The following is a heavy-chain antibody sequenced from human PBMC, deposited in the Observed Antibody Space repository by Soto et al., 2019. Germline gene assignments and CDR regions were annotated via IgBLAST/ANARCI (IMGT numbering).Heavy chain of an antibody. CDR1: GYTFTSYD. CDR3: ARGNYDFWSGYPTLDYYYYMDV. Sequence: ASVKVSCKASGYTFTSYDINWVRQATGQGLEWMGWMNPNSGNTGYAQKFQGRVTMTRNTSISIAYMELSSLRSEDTAVYYCARGNYDFWSGYPTLDYYYYMDVWGKGTTVTVSS. D-gene: IGHD3-3*01. CDR2: MNPNSGNT. V-gene: IGHV1-8*01. J-gene: IGHJ6*03.